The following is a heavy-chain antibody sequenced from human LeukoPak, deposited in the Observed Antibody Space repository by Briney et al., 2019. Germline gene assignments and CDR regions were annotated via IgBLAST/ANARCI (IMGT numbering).Heavy chain of an antibody. V-gene: IGHV3-21*01. CDR2: ISSSSSYI. CDR3: ARDRSGYYYGFDY. Sequence: PGGSLRLSCAASGFTFSSYSMNWVRRAPGKGLEWVSSISSSSSYIYYADSVKGRFTISRDNAKNSLYLQMNSLRAEDTAVYYCARDRSGYYYGFDYWGQGTLVTVSS. J-gene: IGHJ4*02. D-gene: IGHD3-22*01. CDR1: GFTFSSYS.